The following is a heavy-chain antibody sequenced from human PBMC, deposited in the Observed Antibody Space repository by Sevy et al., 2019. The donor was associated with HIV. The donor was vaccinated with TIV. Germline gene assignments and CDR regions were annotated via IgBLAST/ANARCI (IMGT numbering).Heavy chain of an antibody. J-gene: IGHJ4*02. V-gene: IGHV3-21*01. CDR3: ARGPDYYDSSGYYYQ. D-gene: IGHD3-22*01. CDR2: INSISTYI. CDR1: EFTFSSYS. Sequence: GGSLRLSCAASEFTFSSYSMHWVRQAPGKGLEWVSSINSISTYIYYADSVKGRFTISRDNAKNSLYLQMNSLRAEDTAVYYCARGPDYYDSSGYYYQWGQGTLVTVS.